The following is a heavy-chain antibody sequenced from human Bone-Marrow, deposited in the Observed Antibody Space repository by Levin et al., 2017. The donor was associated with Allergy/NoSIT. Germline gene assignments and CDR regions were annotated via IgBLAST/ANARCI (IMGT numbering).Heavy chain of an antibody. V-gene: IGHV3-30*18. CDR1: GFTFRSYG. CDR3: AKERYDYREYFFDY. D-gene: IGHD4-11*01. CDR2: ISLDGSIK. J-gene: IGHJ4*02. Sequence: PGESLKISCEASGFTFRSYGMHWVRQAPGKGLEWVAFISLDGSIKDYVESVKGRFTISRDNSKNTLYLQMNSLRAEDTAVYYCAKERYDYREYFFDYWGQGTLVTVSS.